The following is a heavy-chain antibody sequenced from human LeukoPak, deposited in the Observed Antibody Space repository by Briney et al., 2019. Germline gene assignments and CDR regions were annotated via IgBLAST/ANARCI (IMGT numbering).Heavy chain of an antibody. Sequence: PSETLSLTCAVSGASISGSGYYWGWIRQPPGMELQWIGNIYHTGSTYYNASLQSRVTISIDTSKNQFSLRLNSVTAADTAVYYCARDRGGIRETFGYWGQGTLVTVSS. CDR3: ARDRGGIRETFGY. CDR2: IYHTGST. J-gene: IGHJ4*02. CDR1: GASISGSGYY. D-gene: IGHD1-26*01. V-gene: IGHV4-39*07.